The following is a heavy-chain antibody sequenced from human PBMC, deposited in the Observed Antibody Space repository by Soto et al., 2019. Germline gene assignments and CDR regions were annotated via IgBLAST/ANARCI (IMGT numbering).Heavy chain of an antibody. CDR2: IYYSGST. J-gene: IGHJ4*02. Sequence: SETLSLTCTVSGGSISSGDYYWSWIRQPPGKGLEWIGYIYYSGSTYYNPSLKSRVTISVDTSKNQFSLKLSSVTAADTAVYYCASNSYGYIFYEYWGEGTLVTVSS. V-gene: IGHV4-30-4*01. CDR3: ASNSYGYIFYEY. D-gene: IGHD5-18*01. CDR1: GGSISSGDYY.